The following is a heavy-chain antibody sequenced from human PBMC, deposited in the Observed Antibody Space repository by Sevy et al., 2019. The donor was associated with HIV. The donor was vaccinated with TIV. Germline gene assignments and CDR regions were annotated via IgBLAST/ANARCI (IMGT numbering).Heavy chain of an antibody. Sequence: ASVKVSCKVSGYSVSDLSIHWVRQAPGKGLEWMGGYETEEGETIYAQKFQGRVTMTEDTSTDTAYMELSSLRSEDTAVYYCATSPDYYDSSRDAFDIWGQGTMVTVSS. D-gene: IGHD3-22*01. J-gene: IGHJ3*02. V-gene: IGHV1-24*01. CDR1: GYSVSDLS. CDR3: ATSPDYYDSSRDAFDI. CDR2: YETEEGET.